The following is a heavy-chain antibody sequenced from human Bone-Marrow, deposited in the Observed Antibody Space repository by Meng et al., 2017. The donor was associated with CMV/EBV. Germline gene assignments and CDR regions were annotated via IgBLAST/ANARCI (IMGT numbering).Heavy chain of an antibody. V-gene: IGHV5-51*01. CDR1: GYSFTDYW. J-gene: IGHJ6*02. Sequence: GESLKISCKASGYSFTDYWVGWVRQMPGKGLEWMGIIYPDDSDTRYGPSFQGQVTFSADNSITTAYLQWDTLKASDTAMYYCARLGGSGYYRNAYYYYYYGMDVWGQGTTVTVSS. D-gene: IGHD3-3*01. CDR2: IYPDDSDT. CDR3: ARLGGSGYYRNAYYYYYYGMDV.